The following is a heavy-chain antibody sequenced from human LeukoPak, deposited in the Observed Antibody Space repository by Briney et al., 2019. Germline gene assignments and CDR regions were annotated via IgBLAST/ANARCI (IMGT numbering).Heavy chain of an antibody. CDR1: GFTFSSYW. Sequence: GGSLRLSCAASGFTFSSYWMHWVRQAPGKGLVWVSRINSDGSSTSYADSVKGRFTISRDNAKNTLYLQMNSLRAEDTAVYYGARPRLKTTLTTGSYYYMDVWGKGTSVPVSS. J-gene: IGHJ6*03. D-gene: IGHD4-17*01. CDR3: ARPRLKTTLTTGSYYYMDV. CDR2: INSDGSST. V-gene: IGHV3-74*01.